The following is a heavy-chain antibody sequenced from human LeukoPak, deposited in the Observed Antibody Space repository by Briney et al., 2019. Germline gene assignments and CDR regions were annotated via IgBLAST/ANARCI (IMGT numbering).Heavy chain of an antibody. CDR1: GFTFSNAW. CDR3: TTDHSVAYYDILTGYYFRGDP. J-gene: IGHJ5*02. CDR2: IKSKTDGGTT. Sequence: GGSLRLSCAASGFTFSNAWMSWVRQAPGKGLEWVGRIKSKTDGGTTDYAAPVKGRFTISRDDSKNTLYLQMNSLKTEDTAVYYCTTDHSVAYYDILTGYYFRGDPWGQGTLVTVSS. D-gene: IGHD3-9*01. V-gene: IGHV3-15*01.